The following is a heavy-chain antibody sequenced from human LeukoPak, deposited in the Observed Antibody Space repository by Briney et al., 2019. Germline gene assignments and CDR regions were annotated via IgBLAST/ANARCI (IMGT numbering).Heavy chain of an antibody. Sequence: AGGSLRLSCAASGFTFSSFAMHWVRQAPGKGLERVAAISFDGSNKNYADSVKGRFTISRDNSKNTLYLQMNSLRAEDTAVYYCARVGSSGGSVVYYYYMDVWGKGTTVTVSS. CDR3: ARVGSSGGSVVYYYYMDV. J-gene: IGHJ6*03. D-gene: IGHD6-19*01. CDR2: ISFDGSNK. V-gene: IGHV3-30*04. CDR1: GFTFSSFA.